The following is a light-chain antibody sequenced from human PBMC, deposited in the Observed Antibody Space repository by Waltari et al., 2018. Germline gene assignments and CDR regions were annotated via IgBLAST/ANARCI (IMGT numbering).Light chain of an antibody. J-gene: IGKJ4*01. CDR3: QQADRLPLT. Sequence: DIQMTQSPTSVSASVGDRVTITCRASQDILRWVAWYQHTPGKAPKLLISETSGLESGVPSRFSGRGSGTDFTLTISSLQPEDFATYYCQQADRLPLTFGGGTKVEIK. CDR2: ETS. V-gene: IGKV1-12*01. CDR1: QDILRW.